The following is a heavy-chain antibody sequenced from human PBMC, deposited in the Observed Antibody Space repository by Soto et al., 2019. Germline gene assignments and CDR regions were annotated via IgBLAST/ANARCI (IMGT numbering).Heavy chain of an antibody. Sequence: ASVKVSCKVSGYTLTELSMHWVRQAPGKGLEWMGGFDPEDGETIYAQKFQGRVTMTEDTSTDTAYMELSSLRSDDTAVYYCARDTHNVDTAMAPLFHWGQGTLVTVSS. CDR3: ARDTHNVDTAMAPLFH. D-gene: IGHD5-18*01. CDR1: GYTLTELS. CDR2: FDPEDGET. J-gene: IGHJ4*02. V-gene: IGHV1-24*01.